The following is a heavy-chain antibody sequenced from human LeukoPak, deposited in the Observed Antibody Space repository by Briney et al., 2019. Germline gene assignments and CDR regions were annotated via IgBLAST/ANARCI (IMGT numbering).Heavy chain of an antibody. CDR2: ISSSSTI. J-gene: IGHJ4*02. D-gene: IGHD3-16*01. CDR3: AKEYDSLYYFDY. Sequence: QPGGSLRLSCAASGFTFSSYSMNWVRQAPGKGLEWVSYISSSSTIYYSDSVKGRFTISRDNAKNSLYLQMNSLRAEDTAVYYCAKEYDSLYYFDYWGQGTLVTVSS. CDR1: GFTFSSYS. V-gene: IGHV3-48*01.